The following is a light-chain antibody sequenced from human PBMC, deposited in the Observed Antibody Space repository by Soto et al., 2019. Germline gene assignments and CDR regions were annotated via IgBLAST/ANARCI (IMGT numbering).Light chain of an antibody. Sequence: ETVLTQSPGTVSLSPGERATLSCTTSQSVRSNYLAWYQQKPGQAPRLLIYGVFRRATDIPVRFSGSGSGTDFTLTISGLEPEDSAFYYCQHYDGSPRTFGQGTKLEI. J-gene: IGKJ2*01. CDR2: GVF. CDR1: QSVRSNY. V-gene: IGKV3-20*01. CDR3: QHYDGSPRT.